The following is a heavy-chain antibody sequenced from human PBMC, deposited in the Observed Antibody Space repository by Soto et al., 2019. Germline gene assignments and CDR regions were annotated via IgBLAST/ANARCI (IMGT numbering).Heavy chain of an antibody. Sequence: ASVKVSCKASGGTFSSYAISWVRQAPGQGLEWMGGIIPIFGTANYAQKFQGRVTITADESTGTAYMELSSLRSEDTAVYYCARGPLGKPATSIADPHVFDYWGQGTLVTVSS. V-gene: IGHV1-69*13. D-gene: IGHD6-6*01. CDR2: IIPIFGTA. CDR3: ARGPLGKPATSIADPHVFDY. CDR1: GGTFSSYA. J-gene: IGHJ4*02.